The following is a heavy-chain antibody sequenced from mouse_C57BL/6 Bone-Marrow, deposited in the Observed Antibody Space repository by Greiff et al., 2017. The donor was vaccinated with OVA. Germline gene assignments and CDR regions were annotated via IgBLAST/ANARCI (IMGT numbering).Heavy chain of an antibody. CDR3: ARDDYDKGTWFAY. J-gene: IGHJ3*01. CDR2: IDPSDSYP. CDR1: GYTFTSYW. V-gene: IGHV1-69*01. Sequence: QVQLQQPGAELVMPGASVKLSCKASGYTFTSYWMHWVKQRPGQGLEWIGEIDPSDSYPTYNQKFKGKSTLTVDKSSSTAYMQLSSLTSEDSAVYYCARDDYDKGTWFAYWGQGTLVTVSA. D-gene: IGHD2-4*01.